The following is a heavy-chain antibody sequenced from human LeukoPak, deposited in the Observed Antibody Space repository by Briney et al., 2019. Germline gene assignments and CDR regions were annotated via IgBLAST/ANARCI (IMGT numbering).Heavy chain of an antibody. Sequence: SETLSLTCTVSGDSISSSSYYWRWIRQPPGKGLEWIGEINHSGSTNYNPSLKSRVTISVDTSKNQFSLKLSSVTAADTAVYYCARPLSGGSYSTGVWGQGTLVTVSS. D-gene: IGHD1-26*01. V-gene: IGHV4-39*07. CDR1: GDSISSSSYY. CDR2: INHSGST. CDR3: ARPLSGGSYSTGV. J-gene: IGHJ4*02.